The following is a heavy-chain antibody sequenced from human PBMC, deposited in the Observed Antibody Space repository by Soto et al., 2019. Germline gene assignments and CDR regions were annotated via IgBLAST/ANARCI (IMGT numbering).Heavy chain of an antibody. CDR2: IYYSGST. D-gene: IGHD2-15*01. Sequence: SETLSLTCTVSGGSISSGGYYWSWIRQHPGKGLEWIGYIYYSGSTYYNPSLKGRVTISVDTSKNQFSLKLSSVTAADTAVYYCARQIVVVLSATLPGQATIDFRGPGTLVTVSS. J-gene: IGHJ4*02. CDR1: GGSISSGGYY. CDR3: ARQIVVVLSATLPGQATIDF. V-gene: IGHV4-31*03.